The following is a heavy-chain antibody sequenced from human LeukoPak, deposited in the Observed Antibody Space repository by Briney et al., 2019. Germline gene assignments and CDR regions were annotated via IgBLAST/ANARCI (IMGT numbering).Heavy chain of an antibody. Sequence: SVKVSCKASGGTFSSYAISWVRQAPGQGLEWMGGIIPIFGTANYAQKFQGRVTITTDESTSTAYMELSSLRSEDTAVYYCARLINLKQYHYYYYMDVWGKGTTVTVSS. CDR1: GGTFSSYA. CDR3: ARLINLKQYHYYYYMDV. D-gene: IGHD3-16*01. CDR2: IIPIFGTA. V-gene: IGHV1-69*05. J-gene: IGHJ6*03.